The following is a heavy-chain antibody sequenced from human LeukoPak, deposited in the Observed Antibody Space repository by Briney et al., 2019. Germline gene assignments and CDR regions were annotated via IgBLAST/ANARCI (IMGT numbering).Heavy chain of an antibody. CDR3: AKSRGILRALDI. V-gene: IGHV3-23*01. Sequence: GGSLRLSCAASGFTFSSYAMSWVRQAPGKGLEWVSAISGSGGSTYYADSVKGRFTISRDNSKNTLYLQMDSLRAEDTAVYYCAKSRGILRALDIWGQGTVVTVSS. CDR2: ISGSGGST. D-gene: IGHD3-16*01. CDR1: GFTFSSYA. J-gene: IGHJ3*02.